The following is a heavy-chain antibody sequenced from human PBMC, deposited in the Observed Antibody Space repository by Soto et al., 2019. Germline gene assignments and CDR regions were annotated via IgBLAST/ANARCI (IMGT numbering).Heavy chain of an antibody. J-gene: IGHJ6*02. CDR1: GGSISSSSYY. D-gene: IGHD6-13*01. V-gene: IGHV4-39*01. Sequence: SETLSLTCTVSGGSISSSSYYWGWIRQPPGKELEWIGSIYYSGSTYYNPSLKSRVTISVDTSKNQFSLKLSSVTAADTAVYYCARRTRPQLVLSYYYYYGMDVWGQGTTVTVSS. CDR2: IYYSGST. CDR3: ARRTRPQLVLSYYYYYGMDV.